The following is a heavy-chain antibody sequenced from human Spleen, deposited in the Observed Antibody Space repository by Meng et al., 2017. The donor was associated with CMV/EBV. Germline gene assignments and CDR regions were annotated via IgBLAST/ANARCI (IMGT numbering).Heavy chain of an antibody. V-gene: IGHV3-11*01. CDR2: ISSSGSTI. CDR1: GFTFDDYA. J-gene: IGHJ3*02. Sequence: GESLKISCAASGFTFDDYAMHWVRQAPGKGLEWVSYISSSGSTIYYADSVKGRFTISRDNAKNSLYLQMNSLRAEDTAVYYCASGYCSSTSCSYDAFDIWGQGTMVTVSS. CDR3: ASGYCSSTSCSYDAFDI. D-gene: IGHD2-2*01.